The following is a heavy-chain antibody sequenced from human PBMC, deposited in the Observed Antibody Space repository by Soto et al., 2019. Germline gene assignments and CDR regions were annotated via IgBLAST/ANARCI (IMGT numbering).Heavy chain of an antibody. J-gene: IGHJ4*02. CDR3: ARRALPQCINGVCYKDGFWDY. D-gene: IGHD2-8*01. V-gene: IGHV4-31*03. CDR1: GGSVSSGEYY. CDR2: IYYSGTT. Sequence: SETLSLTCTVSGGSVSSGEYYWSWIRQHPGTGLEWIGYIYYSGTTYFNPSLKSRASISLDTSKNEFSLKLTSVTAADTAVYYCARRALPQCINGVCYKDGFWDYWGQGALVTVSS.